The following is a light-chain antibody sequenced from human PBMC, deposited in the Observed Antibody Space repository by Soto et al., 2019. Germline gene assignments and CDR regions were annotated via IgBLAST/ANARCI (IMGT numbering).Light chain of an antibody. CDR2: GVS. Sequence: SVLTQSPGTLSLSPGERATLSCRATQSVTNNYFAWYQQRPGQSPRLLIYGVSNRATDIPDRFSGSGSGTDFTLTISRLEPEEFVVYYCQQYSSLPHTFGQGTKLEVK. J-gene: IGKJ2*01. CDR1: QSVTNNY. CDR3: QQYSSLPHT. V-gene: IGKV3-20*01.